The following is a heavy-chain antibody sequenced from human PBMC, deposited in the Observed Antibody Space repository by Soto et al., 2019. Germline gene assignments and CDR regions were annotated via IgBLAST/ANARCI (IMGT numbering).Heavy chain of an antibody. CDR2: IWSDGTNK. CDR1: GVTFSNYA. J-gene: IGHJ4*02. CDR3: GRAPLTIYDTSGYYDY. Sequence: QVQLVGSGGGVVQPGRSLRLSCAASGVTFSNYAMHWVRQAPGKGLEWVAVIWSDGTNKYYADSVKGRFTISRDKSKNTLYLQMNSLRAEDTAVYYCGRAPLTIYDTSGYYDYWGQGIQVTVSS. V-gene: IGHV3-33*01. D-gene: IGHD3-22*01.